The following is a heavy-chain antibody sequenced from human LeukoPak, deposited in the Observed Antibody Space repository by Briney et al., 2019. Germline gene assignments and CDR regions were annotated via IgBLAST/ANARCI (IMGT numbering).Heavy chain of an antibody. CDR3: ALGKNFGFHYFDS. V-gene: IGHV4-34*01. J-gene: IGHJ4*02. CDR2: INHSGST. CDR1: GGSFSGYY. D-gene: IGHD3-3*01. Sequence: SETLSLTCAVYGGSFSGYYWSWIRQPPGKGLEWIGEINHSGSTNYNPSLKSRVTISVDTSKNQFSLKVSSVTAADTAVYYCALGKNFGFHYFDSWGQGALVTVSS.